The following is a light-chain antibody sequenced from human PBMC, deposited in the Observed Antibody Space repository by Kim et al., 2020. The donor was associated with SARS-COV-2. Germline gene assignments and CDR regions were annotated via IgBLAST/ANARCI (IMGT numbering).Light chain of an antibody. Sequence: ATNNCKSSQSVLQSSNNENKVVWYQQKPGQPPKVLIYWASTRESGVPDRFRGSGSGTDFTLTISSLQAEDVAVYYCQQYYSIPWTFGQGTKVDIK. CDR3: QQYYSIPWT. J-gene: IGKJ1*01. CDR2: WAS. CDR1: QSVLQSSNNENK. V-gene: IGKV4-1*01.